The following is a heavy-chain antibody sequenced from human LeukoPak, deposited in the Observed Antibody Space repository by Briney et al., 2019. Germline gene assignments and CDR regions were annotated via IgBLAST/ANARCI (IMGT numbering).Heavy chain of an antibody. CDR3: ARDQLDSSGYYSPYYYGMDV. V-gene: IGHV4-30-4*01. Sequence: SQTLSLTCTVSGGSISSGEYYWSWIRQPPGKGLEWIGYIYYSGSTYYNPSLKSRVTISVDTSKNQFSLKLSSVTAADTAVYYCARDQLDSSGYYSPYYYGMDVWGQGTTVTVSS. J-gene: IGHJ6*02. CDR2: IYYSGST. CDR1: GGSISSGEYY. D-gene: IGHD3-22*01.